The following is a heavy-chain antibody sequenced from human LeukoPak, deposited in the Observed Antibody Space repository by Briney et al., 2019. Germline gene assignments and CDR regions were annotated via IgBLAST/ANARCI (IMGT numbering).Heavy chain of an antibody. CDR2: IWYDGSNK. CDR3: ARARLLTTGYLHYYYGMDV. D-gene: IGHD4-17*01. V-gene: IGHV3-33*01. Sequence: PGRSLRLSCAASGFTFSSYGMHWVRQAPDKGLEWVAVIWYDGSNKYYADSVKGRFTISRDNSKNTLYLQMNSLRAEDTAVYYCARARLLTTGYLHYYYGMDVWGQGTTVTVSS. J-gene: IGHJ6*02. CDR1: GFTFSSYG.